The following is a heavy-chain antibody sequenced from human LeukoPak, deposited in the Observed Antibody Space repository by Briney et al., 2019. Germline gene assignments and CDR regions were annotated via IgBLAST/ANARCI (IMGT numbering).Heavy chain of an antibody. Sequence: GTSVKVSCKASGGTFSSYAISWVRQAPGQGLEWMGGIIPIFGTANYAQKFQGRVTITADKSTSTAYMELSSLRSEGTAVYYCARVSSGWLDYWGQGTLVTVSS. CDR3: ARVSSGWLDY. CDR1: GGTFSSYA. J-gene: IGHJ4*02. V-gene: IGHV1-69*06. D-gene: IGHD6-19*01. CDR2: IIPIFGTA.